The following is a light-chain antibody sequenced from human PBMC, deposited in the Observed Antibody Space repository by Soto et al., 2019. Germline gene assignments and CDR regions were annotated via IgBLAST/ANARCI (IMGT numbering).Light chain of an antibody. CDR2: GAS. V-gene: IGKV3-15*01. J-gene: IGKJ1*01. CDR1: QSVISN. CDR3: QQYNNWPPWT. Sequence: ERVMTKSPATLSVFPGEKATLSCRASQSVISNLAWYQQKPGQAPRLLISGASTRDTGIQARFSGSGSGTEFTRTISSLQSADFAVYYCQQYNNWPPWTFGQGTKVEIK.